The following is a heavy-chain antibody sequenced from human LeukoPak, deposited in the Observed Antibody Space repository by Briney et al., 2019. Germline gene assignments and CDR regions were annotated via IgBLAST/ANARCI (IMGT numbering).Heavy chain of an antibody. V-gene: IGHV1-2*02. CDR1: GYTFTGYY. Sequence: ASVKVSCKASGYTFTGYYMHWMRQAPGQGLEWMGWINPNSGGTNYAQKLQGRVTMTTEISTSTAYMELRSLRSDDTAVYYCARDQLSRGVWFDPWGQGTLVTVSS. D-gene: IGHD1-1*01. J-gene: IGHJ5*02. CDR3: ARDQLSRGVWFDP. CDR2: INPNSGGT.